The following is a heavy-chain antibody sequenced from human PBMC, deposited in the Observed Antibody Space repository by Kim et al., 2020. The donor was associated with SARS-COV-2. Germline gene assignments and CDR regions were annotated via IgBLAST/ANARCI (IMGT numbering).Heavy chain of an antibody. CDR2: IYYSGST. Sequence: SETLSLTCTVSGGSISSSSYYWGWIRQPPGKGLEWIGSIYYSGSTYYNPSLKSRVTISVDTSKNQFSLKLSSVTAADTAVYYCVSHIVTTYYGMDVCGQGTTVTVSS. CDR1: GGSISSSSYY. D-gene: IGHD4-4*01. CDR3: VSHIVTTYYGMDV. V-gene: IGHV4-39*01. J-gene: IGHJ6*02.